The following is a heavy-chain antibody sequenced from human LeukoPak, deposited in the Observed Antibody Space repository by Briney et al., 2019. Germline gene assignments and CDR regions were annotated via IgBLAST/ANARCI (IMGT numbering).Heavy chain of an antibody. CDR1: GFTFSSYA. CDR2: VSGSGGDT. V-gene: IGHV3-23*01. D-gene: IGHD3-3*01. CDR3: ARGLRFLEWLSSSSHPIDY. Sequence: GGSLRLSCAASGFTFSSYALSWVRQAPGKGLEWVSSVSGSGGDTYYVDSVKGRFTISRDNSKNTLYLQMNSLRAEDTAVYYCARGLRFLEWLSSSSHPIDYWGQGTLVTVSS. J-gene: IGHJ4*02.